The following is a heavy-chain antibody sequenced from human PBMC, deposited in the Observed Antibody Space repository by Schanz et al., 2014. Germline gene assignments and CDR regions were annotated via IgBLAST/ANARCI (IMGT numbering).Heavy chain of an antibody. CDR3: ASSRTRYCSSASCVPGAFDF. V-gene: IGHV3-11*01. D-gene: IGHD2-2*01. CDR1: GFTFSSYY. J-gene: IGHJ3*01. Sequence: QVQLVESGGGLVKPGGSLRLSCAASGFTFSSYYMSWIRQAPGKGLEWVSSIISTGGTIYYVDSVRGRFTISRDNAKNSVYQHTNSLRVDDTAVYYCASSRTRYCSSASCVPGAFDFWGQGTLVIVSS. CDR2: IISTGGTI.